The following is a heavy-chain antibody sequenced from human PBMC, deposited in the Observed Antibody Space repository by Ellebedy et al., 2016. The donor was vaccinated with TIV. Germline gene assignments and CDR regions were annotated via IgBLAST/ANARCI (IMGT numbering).Heavy chain of an antibody. CDR3: ARGSYSSSSLDY. D-gene: IGHD6-6*01. CDR2: MNPNSGNT. V-gene: IGHV1-8*01. CDR1: GYTFTSYD. Sequence: ASVKVSXXASGYTFTSYDINWVRQATGQGLEWMGWMNPNSGNTGYAQKFQGRVTMTRNTSISTAYMELSSLRSEDTAVYYCARGSYSSSSLDYWGQGTLVTVSS. J-gene: IGHJ4*02.